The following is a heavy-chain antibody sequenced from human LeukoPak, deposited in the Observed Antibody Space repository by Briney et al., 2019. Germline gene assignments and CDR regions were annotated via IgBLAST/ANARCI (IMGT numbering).Heavy chain of an antibody. CDR1: GFIFNSYG. CDR3: ARDGVMAETPFYFDS. V-gene: IGHV3-48*01. J-gene: IGHJ4*02. D-gene: IGHD2-21*01. CDR2: ISSSTSNI. Sequence: GGSLRLSCTGSGFIFNSYGINWVRQAPGKGLEWVAYISSSTSNIFYADSVKGRFTISRDHAKDSVLLQMNSLRVEDTALYFCARDGVMAETPFYFDSWGQGALATVSS.